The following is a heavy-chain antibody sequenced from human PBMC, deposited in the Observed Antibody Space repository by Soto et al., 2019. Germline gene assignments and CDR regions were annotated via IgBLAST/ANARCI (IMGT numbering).Heavy chain of an antibody. CDR2: ILYSGRT. V-gene: IGHV4-59*01. J-gene: IGHJ4*02. CDR3: ARGGGWLPEY. Sequence: SETLSLTCTVSGDSINGFYWSWIRQPPGRRLEWIGNILYSGRTTYNPSLKSRVTISVDTPKDQFSLKLSYVTAADTAVYYCARGGGWLPEYWGQGTLVTVSS. D-gene: IGHD5-12*01. CDR1: GDSINGFY.